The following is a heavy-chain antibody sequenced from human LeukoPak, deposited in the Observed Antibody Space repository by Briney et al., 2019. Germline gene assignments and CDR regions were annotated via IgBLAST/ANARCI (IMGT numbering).Heavy chain of an antibody. Sequence: SETLSLTCVVYGASFSNYYWSWIRQPPGKGLEWIGEINHTGSTNYNPSLKSRVTISVDMSKNQFSLKVTSMTAADTAVYYCASSVVVPSAADYWGQGTLVTVSA. CDR3: ASSVVVPSAADY. CDR1: GASFSNYY. D-gene: IGHD2-2*01. CDR2: INHTGST. J-gene: IGHJ4*02. V-gene: IGHV4-34*01.